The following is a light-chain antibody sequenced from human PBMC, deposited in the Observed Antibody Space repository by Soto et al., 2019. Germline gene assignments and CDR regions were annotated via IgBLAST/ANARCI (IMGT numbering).Light chain of an antibody. Sequence: EIVLTQSPGTLSLSPGERATLSCRASQSVSSSYLAWYQQTPGQAPRLLIYGASSRATGIPDRFSGSGSGTDFTLTISRLEPEDFAVYYCQQDGSSPPWTFGQGTKVESK. CDR2: GAS. V-gene: IGKV3-20*01. CDR1: QSVSSSY. J-gene: IGKJ1*01. CDR3: QQDGSSPPWT.